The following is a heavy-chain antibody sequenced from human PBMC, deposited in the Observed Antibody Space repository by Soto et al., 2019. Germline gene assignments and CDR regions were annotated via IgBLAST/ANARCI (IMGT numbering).Heavy chain of an antibody. Sequence: PGGSLRLSCAASGFTFSDHAVTWVRQAPGKGLEWVSTATNNGDRAFYADSVKGRFTVSRDRSNNTLYLQMNSLRAEDTAVYFCARPPLYSSGGYFDSWGQGTLVTVSS. J-gene: IGHJ4*02. CDR3: ARPPLYSSGGYFDS. CDR2: ATNNGDRA. V-gene: IGHV3-23*01. D-gene: IGHD6-19*01. CDR1: GFTFSDHA.